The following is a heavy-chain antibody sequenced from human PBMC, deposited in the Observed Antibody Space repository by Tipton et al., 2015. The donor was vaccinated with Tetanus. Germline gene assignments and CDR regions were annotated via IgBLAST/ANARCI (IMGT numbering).Heavy chain of an antibody. CDR3: ARSSGYSGLGY. CDR2: ISTATSLT. CDR1: GFTFSSYA. D-gene: IGHD3-22*01. J-gene: IGHJ4*02. V-gene: IGHV3-48*01. Sequence: SLRLSCAASGFTFSSYAMNWVRQAPGKGLEWVSYISTATSLTFYADSVKGRFTISRENAKNSLYLQMNSLRAGDTAVYYCARSSGYSGLGYWGQGTLVTVSS.